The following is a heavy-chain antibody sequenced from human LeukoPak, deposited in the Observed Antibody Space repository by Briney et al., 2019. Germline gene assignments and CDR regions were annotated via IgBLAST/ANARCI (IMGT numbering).Heavy chain of an antibody. CDR2: ISSNGGYI. Sequence: PGGSLRLSCAASGFSFSRYTMDWVRQAPGKGLEWVSSISSNGGYIYYADSVKGRFTISRDNAKNSLYLQMNSLRAEDTAVYYCARAMISGSDYWGQGTLVTVSS. D-gene: IGHD3-22*01. CDR1: GFSFSRYT. V-gene: IGHV3-21*01. J-gene: IGHJ4*02. CDR3: ARAMISGSDY.